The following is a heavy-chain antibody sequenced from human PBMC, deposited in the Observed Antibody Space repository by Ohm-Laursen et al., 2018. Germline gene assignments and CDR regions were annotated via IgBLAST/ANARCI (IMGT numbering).Heavy chain of an antibody. CDR2: ISSSSTYI. Sequence: SLRLSCAASGFTFSTSSMNWVRQAPGKGLEWVSSISSSSTYIYSADSVKGRFTISRDNAKNSLYLQMNSLRAEDTAVYYCARDRIAARRGDSDYWGQGTLVTVSS. CDR1: GFTFSTSS. D-gene: IGHD6-6*01. V-gene: IGHV3-21*01. CDR3: ARDRIAARRGDSDY. J-gene: IGHJ4*02.